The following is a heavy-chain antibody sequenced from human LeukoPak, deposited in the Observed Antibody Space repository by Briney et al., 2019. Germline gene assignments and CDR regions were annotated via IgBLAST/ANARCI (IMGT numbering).Heavy chain of an antibody. CDR3: VKARMPHCGTDCLES. V-gene: IGHV3-23*01. J-gene: IGHJ4*02. Sequence: RGSLRLSSAPSGFTFISYSMSWVRQAPRKGLEWGSVITGSGGGTYYAHSVKGGCTISRDSSKTTGCLQRKTLTAQDTAVYYSVKARMPHCGTDCLESWGQGTLVTVSS. CDR1: GFTFISYS. CDR2: ITGSGGGT. D-gene: IGHD2-21*02.